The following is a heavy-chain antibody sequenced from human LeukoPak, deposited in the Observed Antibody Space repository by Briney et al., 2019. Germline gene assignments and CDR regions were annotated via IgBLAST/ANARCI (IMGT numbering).Heavy chain of an antibody. Sequence: SETLSLTCTVSGGSISSYYWSWIRQPAGKGLEWIGRIYTSGSTNYNPSLKSRVTMSVDTSKNQFSLKLSSVTAADTAVYYCARDPYDWNYGGWFDPWGQGNMVTVSS. J-gene: IGHJ5*02. CDR2: IYTSGST. CDR1: GGSISSYY. CDR3: ARDPYDWNYGGWFDP. D-gene: IGHD1-7*01. V-gene: IGHV4-4*07.